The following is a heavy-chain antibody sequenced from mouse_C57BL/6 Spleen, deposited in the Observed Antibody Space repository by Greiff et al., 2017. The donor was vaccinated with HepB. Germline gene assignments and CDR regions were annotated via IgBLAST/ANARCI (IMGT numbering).Heavy chain of an antibody. CDR3: ARHITTVVAPFAY. J-gene: IGHJ3*01. CDR2: ISSGGSYT. D-gene: IGHD1-1*01. Sequence: EVQGVESGGDLVKPGGSLKLSCAASGFTFSSYGMSWVRQTPDKRLEWVATISSGGSYTYYPDSVKGRFTISRDNAKNTLYLQMSSLKSEDTAMYYCARHITTVVAPFAYWGQGTLVTVSA. V-gene: IGHV5-6*01. CDR1: GFTFSSYG.